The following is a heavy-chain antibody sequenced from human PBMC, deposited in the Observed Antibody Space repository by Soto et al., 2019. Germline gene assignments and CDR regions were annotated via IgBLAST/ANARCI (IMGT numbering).Heavy chain of an antibody. Sequence: EVQLVETGGGLIQPGGSLRLSCAASGFTVSSNYMSWVRQAPGKGLEWVSVIYSGGSTYYADSVKGRFTISRDNSKNTLYLQMNSLGAEDTAGYYCARGVAITMVRSDACDIWGQGTMVTVSS. CDR3: ARGVAITMVRSDACDI. CDR1: GFTVSSNY. J-gene: IGHJ3*02. D-gene: IGHD3-10*01. V-gene: IGHV3-53*02. CDR2: IYSGGST.